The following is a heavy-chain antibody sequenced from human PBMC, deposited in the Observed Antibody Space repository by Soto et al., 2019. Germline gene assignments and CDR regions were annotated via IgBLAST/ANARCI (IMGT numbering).Heavy chain of an antibody. CDR3: TRAEDIVVVPAAPDAFDI. Sequence: GGSLRLSCTASGFTFGDYAMSWFRQAPGKGLERVGFIRSKAYGGTTEYAASVKGRFTISRDDSKSIAYLQMNSLKTEDTAVYYCTRAEDIVVVPAAPDAFDIWGQGTMVTVSS. D-gene: IGHD2-2*01. CDR1: GFTFGDYA. V-gene: IGHV3-49*03. CDR2: IRSKAYGGTT. J-gene: IGHJ3*02.